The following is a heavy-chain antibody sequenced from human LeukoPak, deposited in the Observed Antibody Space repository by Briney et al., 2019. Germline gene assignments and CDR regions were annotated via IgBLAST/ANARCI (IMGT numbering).Heavy chain of an antibody. V-gene: IGHV4-59*01. CDR1: GGSISSYY. Sequence: SETLSLTCTVFGGSISSYYWSWIRQPPGKGLEWIGYIYYSGSTNYNPSLKSRVTISVDTSKNQFSLKLSSVTAADTAVYYCARSSSSWYGLFDYWGQGTLVTVSS. J-gene: IGHJ4*02. CDR2: IYYSGST. D-gene: IGHD6-13*01. CDR3: ARSSSSWYGLFDY.